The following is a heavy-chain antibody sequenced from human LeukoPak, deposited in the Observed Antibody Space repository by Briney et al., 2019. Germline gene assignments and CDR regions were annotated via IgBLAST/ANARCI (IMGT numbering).Heavy chain of an antibody. CDR1: GFTFSTYC. Sequence: GGSLRLSCAASGFTFSTYCMHWVRQAPGRGPMWISRIRPDGTVTNYADSVKARFIISRDNARNTVYLQMNSLRVEDTAVYYCVRDFRSADYWGQGTLVTVSS. V-gene: IGHV3-74*01. CDR3: VRDFRSADY. J-gene: IGHJ4*02. CDR2: IRPDGTVT.